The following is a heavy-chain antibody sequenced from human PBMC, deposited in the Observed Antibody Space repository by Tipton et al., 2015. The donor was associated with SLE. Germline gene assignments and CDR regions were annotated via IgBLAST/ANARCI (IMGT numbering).Heavy chain of an antibody. Sequence: LTCTVYGGSLSGSWCSWIRQSPGKGLEWIGEIYPTGRTDYTPSLMSRVTISVDTSQNQSSLRLTSVTAADTAVYYCARVDRGPRNFDLWGRGTLVTVSS. CDR1: GGSLSGSW. CDR2: IYPTGRT. CDR3: ARVDRGPRNFDL. J-gene: IGHJ2*01. D-gene: IGHD1-26*01. V-gene: IGHV4-34*01.